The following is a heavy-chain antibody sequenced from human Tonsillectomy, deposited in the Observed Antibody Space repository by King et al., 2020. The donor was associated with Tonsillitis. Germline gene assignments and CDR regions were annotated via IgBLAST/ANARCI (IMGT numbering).Heavy chain of an antibody. CDR1: GFTFSSYS. V-gene: IGHV3-48*01. Sequence: VQLVESGGGLVQPGGSLRLSCAASGFTFSSYSMNWVRQAPGKGLEWVSYISSSSSTIYYADSVKGRFTISRDNAKNSLYLQMNSLRAEDTAVYYCARDGGSGSFFLGDFDYWGQGTLVPVSS. J-gene: IGHJ4*02. CDR3: ARDGGSGSFFLGDFDY. CDR2: ISSSSSTI. D-gene: IGHD1-26*01.